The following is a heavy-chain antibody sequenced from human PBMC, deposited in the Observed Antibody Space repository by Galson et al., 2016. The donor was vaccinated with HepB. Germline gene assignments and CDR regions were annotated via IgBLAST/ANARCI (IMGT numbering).Heavy chain of an antibody. CDR1: GAAISGSNYY. CDR3: ARMGHSYGYVVF. J-gene: IGHJ4*02. Sequence: SETLSLTCSVTGAAISGSNYYWGWIRQSPGKGLEWIGSIYYSGRTYYNPSLKSRVTISVDTSKNQVSLRLSSVTAADTAIYYCARMGHSYGYVVFWGQGTLVTASS. V-gene: IGHV4-39*01. CDR2: IYYSGRT. D-gene: IGHD5-18*01.